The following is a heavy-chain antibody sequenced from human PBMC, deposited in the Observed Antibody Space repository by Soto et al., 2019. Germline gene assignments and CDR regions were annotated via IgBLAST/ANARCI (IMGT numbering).Heavy chain of an antibody. Sequence: QVQLVQSGAEVKKPGSSVKVSCKASGGTFSSYTISWVRQAPGQGLEWRGRIIPVLGIANYAQKCQGRDTIAGAKTTRSAYMGLSSLRSEDTAVYYCAREGYCSGGSSDCGWGCDYWGQGTLVTVSS. V-gene: IGHV1-69*08. CDR3: AREGYCSGGSSDCGWGCDY. D-gene: IGHD2-15*01. CDR1: GGTFSSYT. J-gene: IGHJ4*02. CDR2: IIPVLGIA.